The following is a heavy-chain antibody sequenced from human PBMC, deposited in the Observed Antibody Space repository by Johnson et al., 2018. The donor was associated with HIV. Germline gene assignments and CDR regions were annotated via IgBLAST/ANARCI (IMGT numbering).Heavy chain of an antibody. J-gene: IGHJ3*02. D-gene: IGHD3-22*01. CDR2: ISWDGGST. CDR1: GFTFDDYA. CDR3: ARVSSGGAFDI. V-gene: IGHV3-43D*03. Sequence: VQLVESGGVVVQPGGSLRLSCAASGFTFDDYAMHWVRQAPGKGLEWVSLISWDGGSTYYADSVKGRFTISRDNSKNSLYLQMNSLRAGDTAVYYCARVSSGGAFDIWGQGTMVTVSS.